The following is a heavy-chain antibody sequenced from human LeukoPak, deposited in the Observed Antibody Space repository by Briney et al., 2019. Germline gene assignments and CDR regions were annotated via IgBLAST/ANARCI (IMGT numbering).Heavy chain of an antibody. CDR2: ISDDT. J-gene: IGHJ4*02. CDR3: AKGMYSGTYAPSDY. CDR1: GFTFSSYA. V-gene: IGHV3-23*01. D-gene: IGHD1-26*01. Sequence: GGSLRLSCAASGFTFSSYAMSWVRQAPGKGLEWVSVISDDTYYADSVKGRFTISRDNSKDTLYLQMNSLRAEDTAMYYCAKGMYSGTYAPSDYWGQGTLVTVSS.